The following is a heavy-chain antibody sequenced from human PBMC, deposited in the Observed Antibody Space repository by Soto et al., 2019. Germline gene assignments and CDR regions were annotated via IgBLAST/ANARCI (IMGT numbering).Heavy chain of an antibody. CDR1: GFTFSSYW. D-gene: IGHD3-22*01. CDR3: ARESPYNDAAFDV. J-gene: IGHJ3*01. Sequence: GGSLRLSCAASGFTFSSYWMHWVRQAPGKGLVWVSRINSDGSSTSYADSVKGRFTISRDNAKNTLYLQMNSLRDEDTAVYYCARESPYNDAAFDVWGQGTMVTV. CDR2: INSDGSST. V-gene: IGHV3-74*01.